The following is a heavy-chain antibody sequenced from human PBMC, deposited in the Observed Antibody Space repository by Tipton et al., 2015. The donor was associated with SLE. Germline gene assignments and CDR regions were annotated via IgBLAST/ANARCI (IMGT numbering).Heavy chain of an antibody. CDR3: ARLPEYYFDA. Sequence: TLSLTCTVSGVSTSNSLYFWGWIRQPPGQGLEWIGHVYYTGDTYYNPSLHSRVTISLDTSKNQISLNLNSVTAADTAVYYCARLPEYYFDAWGQGTLVVVSS. CDR1: GVSTSNSLYF. J-gene: IGHJ4*02. D-gene: IGHD2/OR15-2a*01. CDR2: VYYTGDT. V-gene: IGHV4-39*07.